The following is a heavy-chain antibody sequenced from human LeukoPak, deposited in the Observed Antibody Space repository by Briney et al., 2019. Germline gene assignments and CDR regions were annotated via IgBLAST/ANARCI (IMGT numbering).Heavy chain of an antibody. CDR3: ARGVVVPARLDY. Sequence: GGSLRLSCAASGFTVSSNYMSWVRQAPGKGLEWVSVIYSGGSTYYADSVKGRSTISRDNSKNTLYLQMNSLRAEDTAVYYCARGVVVPARLDYWGQGTLVTVSS. J-gene: IGHJ4*02. CDR2: IYSGGST. D-gene: IGHD2-2*01. V-gene: IGHV3-66*02. CDR1: GFTVSSNY.